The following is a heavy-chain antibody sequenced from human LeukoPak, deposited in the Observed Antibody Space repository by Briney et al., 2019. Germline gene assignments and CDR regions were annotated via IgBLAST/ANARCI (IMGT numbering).Heavy chain of an antibody. D-gene: IGHD2-15*01. CDR3: ARDFKEDSTPPLGH. CDR2: ISSSGRTI. CDR1: GFNSNVYS. V-gene: IGHV3-48*01. Sequence: WALRLSCAAGGFNSNVYSMSWVRQAPGKGREWLSYISSSGRTIDYEESVKGRFTISRDTAKNSQMLHMDSLRVQDTGVYFFARDFKEDSTPPLGHWGQGTLVIVSS. J-gene: IGHJ4*02.